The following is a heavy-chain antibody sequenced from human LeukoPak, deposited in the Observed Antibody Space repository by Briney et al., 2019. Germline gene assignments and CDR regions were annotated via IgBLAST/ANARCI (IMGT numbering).Heavy chain of an antibody. CDR1: GITLSNDG. CDR2: ISGSGGTT. Sequence: GGSLRLSCAVSGITLSNDGMSWVRQAPGKGLEWVAGISGSGGTTRYADSVKGRFTISRDNPKNTLYLQMNSLRAEDTAVYFCAKRGVVIRVILVGFHKEAYYFDSWGQGALVTVSS. CDR3: AKRGVVIRVILVGFHKEAYYFDS. V-gene: IGHV3-23*01. D-gene: IGHD3-22*01. J-gene: IGHJ4*02.